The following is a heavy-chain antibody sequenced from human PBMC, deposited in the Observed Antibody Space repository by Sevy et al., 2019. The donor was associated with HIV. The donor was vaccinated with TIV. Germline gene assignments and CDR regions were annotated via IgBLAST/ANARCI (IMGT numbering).Heavy chain of an antibody. D-gene: IGHD1-26*01. J-gene: IGHJ4*02. Sequence: GGSLRLSCAASGFTFSSYAMSWVRQAPGKGLEWVSAISGSGGSTYYADSVKGRFTISRDNSKNTLYLQMNSLRAEDTAAYYCAKDRSGGRELPFDYWGQGTLVTVSS. CDR1: GFTFSSYA. V-gene: IGHV3-23*01. CDR2: ISGSGGST. CDR3: AKDRSGGRELPFDY.